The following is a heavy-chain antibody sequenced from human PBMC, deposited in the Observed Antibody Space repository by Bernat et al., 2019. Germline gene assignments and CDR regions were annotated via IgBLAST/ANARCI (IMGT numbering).Heavy chain of an antibody. CDR3: TTNSAINCISTSYYAEDNWFDP. D-gene: IGHD2-2*01. J-gene: IGHJ5*02. CDR1: GFTFSNAW. Sequence: EVQLVESGGGLVKPGGSLRLSCAASGFTFSNAWMNWVRQAPGKGLEWVGRIKSKTDGGTTDYAAPVKGRFTISRDDSKNTLYLQMNSLKTEDTAVYYCTTNSAINCISTSYYAEDNWFDPWGQGTLVTVSS. V-gene: IGHV3-15*07. CDR2: IKSKTDGGTT.